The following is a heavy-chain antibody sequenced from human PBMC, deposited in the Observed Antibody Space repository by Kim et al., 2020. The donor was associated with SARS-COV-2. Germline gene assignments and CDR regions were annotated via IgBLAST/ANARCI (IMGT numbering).Heavy chain of an antibody. V-gene: IGHV1-69*04. CDR2: IIPILGIA. CDR3: ARGLYNIVVVPALDY. J-gene: IGHJ4*02. D-gene: IGHD2-2*01. CDR1: GGTFSSYA. Sequence: SVKVSCKASGGTFSSYAISWVRQAPGQGLEWMGRIIPILGIANYAQKFQGRVTITADKSTSTAYMELSSLRSEDTAVYYCARGLYNIVVVPALDYWGQGTLVTVSS.